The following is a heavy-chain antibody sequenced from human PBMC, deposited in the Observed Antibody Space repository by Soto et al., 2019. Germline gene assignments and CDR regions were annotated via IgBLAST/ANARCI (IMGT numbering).Heavy chain of an antibody. CDR3: ATYYDSSGYRFDY. CDR1: GVSIISSNW. D-gene: IGHD3-22*01. J-gene: IGHJ4*02. Sequence: PSETLSLTCAVSGVSIISSNWWSWLRQPPGKGLEWIGEILHSGSTNYNPSLKSRVSMSVDKSKNQFSLNLSSVTAADTAVYYCATYYDSSGYRFDYWGQGTLVTVSS. V-gene: IGHV4-4*02. CDR2: ILHSGST.